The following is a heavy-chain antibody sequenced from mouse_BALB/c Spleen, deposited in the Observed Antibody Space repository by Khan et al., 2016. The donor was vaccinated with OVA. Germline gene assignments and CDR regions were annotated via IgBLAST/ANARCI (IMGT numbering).Heavy chain of an antibody. D-gene: IGHD2-2*01. J-gene: IGHJ3*01. CDR2: INPSSGGT. CDR1: GYTFTSYY. Sequence: VQLQESGAELVKPWASVRLSCKASGYTFTSYYLYWVKQRPGQGLEWIGDINPSSGGTNFNEKFKSKATLTVDKSSSTAYIQLNSLTSEDSAVYNCTRSGYGSFAYWGQGTLVTVSA. CDR3: TRSGYGSFAY. V-gene: IGHV1S81*02.